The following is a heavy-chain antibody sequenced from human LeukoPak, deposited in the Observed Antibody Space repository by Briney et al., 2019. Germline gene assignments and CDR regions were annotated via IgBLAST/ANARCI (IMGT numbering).Heavy chain of an antibody. CDR3: AKRSLSGTWYFDL. CDR1: GFTFSDYY. D-gene: IGHD3-3*01. Sequence: PGGSLRLSCAASGFTFSDYYMSWIRQAPGKGLEWVSYISSSGSTIYYADSVKGRFTISRDNSDKTLYLQMNSLRAEDTAVYYCAKRSLSGTWYFDLWGRGTLVIVSS. V-gene: IGHV3-11*01. J-gene: IGHJ2*01. CDR2: ISSSGSTI.